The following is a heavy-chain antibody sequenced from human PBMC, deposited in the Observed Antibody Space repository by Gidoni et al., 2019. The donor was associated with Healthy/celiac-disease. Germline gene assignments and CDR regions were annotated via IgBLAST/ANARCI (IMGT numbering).Heavy chain of an antibody. V-gene: IGHV3-30*04. D-gene: IGHD3-3*01. CDR2: ISYDGSNK. CDR3: ARDFSSYYMDV. CDR1: GFTFSSYA. Sequence: VQLVESGGGVVQPGRSLRLSCAASGFTFSSYAMHWVRQAPGKGLGWVAVISYDGSNKYYSDSVKGRFTISRDNSKNTLYLQMNSLRAEDTAVYYCARDFSSYYMDVWGKGTTVTVSS. J-gene: IGHJ6*03.